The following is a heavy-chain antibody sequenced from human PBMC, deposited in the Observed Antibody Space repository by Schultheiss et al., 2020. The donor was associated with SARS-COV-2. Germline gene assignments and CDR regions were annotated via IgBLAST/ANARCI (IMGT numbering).Heavy chain of an antibody. V-gene: IGHV3-9*01. CDR3: ARGGEGDY. CDR1: GFTFDDYA. CDR2: ISWNSGSI. Sequence: SLKISCAASGFTFDDYAMHWVRQAPGKGLEWVSGISWNSGSIGYADSVKGRFTISRDNSKNTLYLQMNSLRAEDTAVYYCARGGEGDYWGQGTLVTVSS. D-gene: IGHD3-10*01. J-gene: IGHJ4*02.